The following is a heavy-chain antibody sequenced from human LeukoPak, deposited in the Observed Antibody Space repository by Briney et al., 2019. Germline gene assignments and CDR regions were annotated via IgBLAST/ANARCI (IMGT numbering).Heavy chain of an antibody. CDR3: ARDPYSGGSRYYYYMDV. CDR2: INPSGGST. V-gene: IGHV1-46*01. J-gene: IGHJ6*03. D-gene: IGHD2-15*01. Sequence: ASVKVSCKASGYTFTGYYMHWVRQAPGQGLEWMGIINPSGGSTSYAQKFQGRVTMTRDMSTSTVYMELSGLRSEDTAVYYCARDPYSGGSRYYYYMDVWGKGTTVTVSS. CDR1: GYTFTGYY.